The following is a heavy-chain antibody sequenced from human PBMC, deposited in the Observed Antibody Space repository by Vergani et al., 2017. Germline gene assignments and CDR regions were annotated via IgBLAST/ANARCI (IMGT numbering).Heavy chain of an antibody. J-gene: IGHJ4*02. V-gene: IGHV3-33*01. CDR3: VRHSWFRSCKSVNCSSWDY. CDR1: GFIFKNHG. D-gene: IGHD2/OR15-2a*01. CDR2: IWDDGSKK. Sequence: QVQLVESGGGVVQPGTSLRLSCAASGFIFKNHGMQWVRQAPGKGLEWVALIWDDGSKKNYGDSMKGRFTISRDNSKDTLYLEMNSLRGEDSAVYYCVRHSWFRSCKSVNCSSWDYWRQRTPVTVSS.